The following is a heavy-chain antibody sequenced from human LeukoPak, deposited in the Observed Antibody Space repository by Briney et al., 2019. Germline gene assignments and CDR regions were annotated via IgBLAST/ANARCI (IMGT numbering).Heavy chain of an antibody. CDR1: GGTFSSYE. Sequence: SAKVSCKASGGTFSSYEISWVRQAPGQGLEWMGGIIPMFGTAKYAQKFQGRVTITTDKSTSTAYMELSSLRSEDTAVYYCASGTTDIVVVPATLRNYYFDYWGQGTLVTVSS. J-gene: IGHJ4*02. V-gene: IGHV1-69*05. D-gene: IGHD2-2*01. CDR2: IIPMFGTA. CDR3: ASGTTDIVVVPATLRNYYFDY.